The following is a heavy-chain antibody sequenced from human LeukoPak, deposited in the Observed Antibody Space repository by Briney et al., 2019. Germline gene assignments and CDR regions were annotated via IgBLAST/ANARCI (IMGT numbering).Heavy chain of an antibody. CDR1: GGPFSGYY. CDR3: HYYGSGSYYTTFAFDI. Sequence: SETLSLTCAVYGGPFSGYYWSWIRQPPGKGLEWIGEINHSGSTNYNPSLKSRVTISVDTSKNQFSLKLSSVTAADTAVYYCHYYGSGSYYTTFAFDIWGQGTMVTVSS. D-gene: IGHD3-10*01. CDR2: INHSGST. J-gene: IGHJ3*02. V-gene: IGHV4-34*01.